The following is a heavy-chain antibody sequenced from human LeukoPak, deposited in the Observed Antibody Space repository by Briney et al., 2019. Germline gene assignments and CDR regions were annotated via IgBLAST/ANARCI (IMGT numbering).Heavy chain of an antibody. D-gene: IGHD2-15*01. V-gene: IGHV1-2*02. CDR3: ASLGVVDFGY. J-gene: IGHJ4*02. Sequence: ASVKVSCKASGYTFTGYYMHWVRQAPGQGLEWMGWMNPNNGGTKYAQKFQGRVTMTRDTSISTAYMELTRLRSDDTAVYYCASLGVVDFGYWSQGTLVTVSS. CDR2: MNPNNGGT. CDR1: GYTFTGYY.